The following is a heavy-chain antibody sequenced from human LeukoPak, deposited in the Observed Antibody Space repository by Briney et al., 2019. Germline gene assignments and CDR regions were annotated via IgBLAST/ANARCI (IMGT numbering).Heavy chain of an antibody. CDR1: GGSISSYY. V-gene: IGHV4-59*01. CDR2: IEYSVNT. J-gene: IGHJ4*02. CDR3: TKQYYYHSSGYFGY. Sequence: SETLSLTCTVSGGSISSYYWSWIRQPPGKGLEWIGYIEYSVNTDYNPSLKSRVTISVDTSKNQFSLKLSSVTAADPAVYYCTKQYYYHSSGYFGYWGQGTLVTVSS. D-gene: IGHD3-22*01.